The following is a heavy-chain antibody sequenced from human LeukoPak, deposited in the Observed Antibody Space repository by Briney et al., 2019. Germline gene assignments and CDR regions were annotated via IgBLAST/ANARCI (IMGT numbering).Heavy chain of an antibody. CDR2: IYYSGST. V-gene: IGHV4-39*07. Sequence: SETLSLTCTVSGGSISSSSYYWGWIRQPPGKGLEWIGSIYYSGSTYYNPSLKSRVTISVDTSKNQFSLKLSSVTAADTAVYYCARDRAPPLRFLEWYQYNWFDPWGQGTLVTVSS. J-gene: IGHJ5*02. CDR1: GGSISSSSYY. CDR3: ARDRAPPLRFLEWYQYNWFDP. D-gene: IGHD3-3*01.